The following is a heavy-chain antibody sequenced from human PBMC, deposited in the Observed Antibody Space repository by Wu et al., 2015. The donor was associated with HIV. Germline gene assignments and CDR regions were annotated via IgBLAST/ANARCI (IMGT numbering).Heavy chain of an antibody. CDR3: ARDCSGGSCYSDSYYYYGMDV. CDR2: IIPIFGTA. CDR1: GGTFSSYA. V-gene: IGHV1-69*15. Sequence: QVQLVQSGAEVKKPGSSVKVSCKASGGTFSSYAISWVRQAPGQGLEWMGRIIPIFGTANYAQKFQGRVTITADESTSTAYMELSSLRSEDTAVYYCARDCSGGSCYSDSYYYYGMDVWGQGTTVTVS. J-gene: IGHJ6*02. D-gene: IGHD2-15*01.